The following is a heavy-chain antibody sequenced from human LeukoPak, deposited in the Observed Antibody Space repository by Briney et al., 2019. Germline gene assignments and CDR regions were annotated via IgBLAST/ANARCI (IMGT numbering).Heavy chain of an antibody. CDR2: IYHSGST. V-gene: IGHV4-30-2*01. CDR1: GGSISSGGYS. D-gene: IGHD6-13*01. CDR3: VRDRYSSSWYYFDY. J-gene: IGHJ4*02. Sequence: TSETLSLTCAVSGGSISSGGYSWSWIRQPPGKGLEWIGYIYHSGSTYYNPSLKSRVTISVDRSKNQFSLKLSSVTAADTAVYYCVRDRYSSSWYYFDYWGQGTLVTVSS.